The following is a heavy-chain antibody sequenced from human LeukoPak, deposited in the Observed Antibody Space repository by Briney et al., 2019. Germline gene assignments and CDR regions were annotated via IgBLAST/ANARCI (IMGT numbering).Heavy chain of an antibody. CDR3: ARRCSTTSCYRY. CDR2: ISSSGSTI. J-gene: IGHJ4*02. V-gene: IGHV3-48*03. Sequence: AGGSLRLSCAASGSTFSSYEMNWVRQAPGKGLEWVSYISSSGSTIYYADSVKGRFTISRDNAKSSLCLQMNSLRAEGTAVYYCARRCSTTSCYRYWGQGTLVTVSS. CDR1: GSTFSSYE. D-gene: IGHD2-2*01.